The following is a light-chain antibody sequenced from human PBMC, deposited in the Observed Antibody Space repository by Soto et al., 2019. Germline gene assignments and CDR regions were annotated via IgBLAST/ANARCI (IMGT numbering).Light chain of an antibody. CDR3: QQYGSSPTT. CDR2: GAS. J-gene: IGKJ1*01. Sequence: EIVLTHSPGTLLLFPGKRPTVSSGASQSVSSSYLAWYQQKPGQAPRLLIYGASSRATGIPDRFSGSGSGTDFTLTISRLEPEDFAVYYCQQYGSSPTTFGQGTKVDTK. CDR1: QSVSSSY. V-gene: IGKV3-20*01.